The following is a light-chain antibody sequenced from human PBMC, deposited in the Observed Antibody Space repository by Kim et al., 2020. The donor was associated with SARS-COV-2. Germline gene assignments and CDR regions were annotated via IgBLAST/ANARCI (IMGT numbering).Light chain of an antibody. CDR1: QSVSGSY. Sequence: SQGERATPSYSASQSVSGSYFASYQQKPAHPPTLLLYGASSRATGIPDRLSSSGSGTDFTITTSRLEPEDFAVYYCQQYGRSPLTFGGGTKVDIK. CDR3: QQYGRSPLT. CDR2: GAS. V-gene: IGKV3-20*01. J-gene: IGKJ4*01.